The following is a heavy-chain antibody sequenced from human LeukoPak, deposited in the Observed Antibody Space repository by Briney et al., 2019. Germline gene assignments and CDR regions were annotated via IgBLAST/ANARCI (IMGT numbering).Heavy chain of an antibody. J-gene: IGHJ6*03. V-gene: IGHV4-59*12. Sequence: PSETLSLTCTVSGGSISSYYWSWIRQPPGKGLEWIGYIYHSGSTYYNPSLKSRVTISVDRSKNQFSLKLSSVTAADTAVYYCARARDGYNYYYYYYYMDVWGKGTTVTVSS. CDR1: GGSISSYY. CDR2: IYHSGST. CDR3: ARARDGYNYYYYYYYMDV. D-gene: IGHD5-24*01.